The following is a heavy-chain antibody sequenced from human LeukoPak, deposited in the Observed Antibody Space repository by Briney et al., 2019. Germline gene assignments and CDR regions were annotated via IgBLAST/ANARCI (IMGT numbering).Heavy chain of an antibody. V-gene: IGHV3-74*01. D-gene: IGHD3-9*01. CDR1: GFTFSIYW. CDR2: IKNDGSST. Sequence: PGGSLRLSCAASGFTFSIYWMHWVRQAPGKGLAWVSRIKNDGSSTSYADSVKGRFTISRDNAKNTLYLQMNSLRAEDTAVYYCARGVTGYYYYFDYWGQGTLVTVSS. CDR3: ARGVTGYYYYFDY. J-gene: IGHJ4*02.